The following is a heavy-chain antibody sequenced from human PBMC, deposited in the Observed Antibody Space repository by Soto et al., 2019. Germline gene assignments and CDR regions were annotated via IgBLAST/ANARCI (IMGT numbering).Heavy chain of an antibody. CDR1: GGSISSGGTGSY. D-gene: IGHD1-1*01. CDR3: ASGHDAYKVRY. V-gene: IGHV4-31*03. CDR2: IYYTGTT. Sequence: QVQLQESGPGLVKPSQTLSLNCTVSGGSISSGGTGSYWNWIRQLPGKGLEWIGYIYYTGTTYYNPSLKSRPTISIDTSENHFSLKLTSVTAADTAVYFCASGHDAYKVRYWGQGTLVTVSS. J-gene: IGHJ4*02.